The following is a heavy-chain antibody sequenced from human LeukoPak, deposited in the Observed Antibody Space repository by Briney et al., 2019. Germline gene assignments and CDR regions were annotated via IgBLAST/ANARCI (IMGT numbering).Heavy chain of an antibody. J-gene: IGHJ4*02. CDR3: ARQGYCSGGSCYTNSPFDY. V-gene: IGHV5-51*01. CDR2: IYPGDSDT. Sequence: GESLKISCKVSGYSFTTYRIGWVRQMPGKGPEWMGIIYPGDSDTKYSPSFQGQVTISADKSISTAYLQWSSLKASDTAMYYCARQGYCSGGSCYTNSPFDYWGQGTLVTVSS. CDR1: GYSFTTYR. D-gene: IGHD2-15*01.